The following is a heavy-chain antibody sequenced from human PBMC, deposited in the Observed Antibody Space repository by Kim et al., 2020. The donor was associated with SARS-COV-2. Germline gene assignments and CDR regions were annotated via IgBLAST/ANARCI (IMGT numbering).Heavy chain of an antibody. V-gene: IGHV4-4*07. CDR3: AGASNLYCSSTSCYTGNWFDP. Sequence: SETLSLTCTVSGGSISSYYWSWIRQPAGKGLEWIGRIYTSGSTNYNPSLKSRVTMSVDTSKNQFSLKLSSVTAADTAVYYCAGASNLYCSSTSCYTGNWFDPWGQGTLVTVSS. CDR1: GGSISSYY. D-gene: IGHD2-2*02. J-gene: IGHJ5*02. CDR2: IYTSGST.